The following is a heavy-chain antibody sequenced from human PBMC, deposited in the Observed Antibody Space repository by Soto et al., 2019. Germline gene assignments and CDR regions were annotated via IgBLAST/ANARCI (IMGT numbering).Heavy chain of an antibody. CDR3: ARDAQLSWHRWFDP. CDR1: GDSISSYS. CDR2: IFDSGST. D-gene: IGHD3-10*01. J-gene: IGHJ5*02. V-gene: IGHV4-59*01. Sequence: QVQLQESGPGLLKPSETLSLTCTVSGDSISSYSWSRIRQPPGKGLEWIGYIFDSGSTNYNPSLKSRVTISVDTSKNPFSLKVISVTAADTAVYYCARDAQLSWHRWFDPWGQGTLVTVSS.